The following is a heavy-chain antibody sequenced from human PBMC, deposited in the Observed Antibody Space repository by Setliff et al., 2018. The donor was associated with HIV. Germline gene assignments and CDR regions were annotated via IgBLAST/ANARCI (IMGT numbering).Heavy chain of an antibody. CDR2: IIPIFGTP. V-gene: IGHV1-69*13. Sequence: SVKVSCKASGDTFTSHAISWVRQAPGQGLEWMGDIIPIFGTPNYAQKFKGRLTITADESTSTVYMELSSLRSEDTAVYYCARDSRDIVVVIAPEPEPYYYYGMDVWGQGTTVTVSS. J-gene: IGHJ6*02. D-gene: IGHD2-15*01. CDR1: GDTFTSHA. CDR3: ARDSRDIVVVIAPEPEPYYYYGMDV.